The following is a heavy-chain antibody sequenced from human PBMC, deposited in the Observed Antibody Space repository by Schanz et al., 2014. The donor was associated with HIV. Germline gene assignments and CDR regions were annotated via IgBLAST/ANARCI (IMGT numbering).Heavy chain of an antibody. CDR3: AKAAVTDYLDY. J-gene: IGHJ4*02. CDR1: GFTFDDYA. Sequence: DVQLVQSGGGLVQPGRSLRLSCAASGFTFDDYAMHWVRQAPGKGLEWVSGISWNSGSIGYADSVKGRFTISRDNAKNSLYLQMNSLRAEDTAVYYCAKAAVTDYLDYWGQGTLVTVSS. V-gene: IGHV3-9*01. CDR2: ISWNSGSI. D-gene: IGHD2-21*02.